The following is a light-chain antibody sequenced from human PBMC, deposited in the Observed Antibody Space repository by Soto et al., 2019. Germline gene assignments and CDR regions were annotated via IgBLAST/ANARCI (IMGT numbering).Light chain of an antibody. CDR3: SSYAGSNNFV. CDR2: EVS. Sequence: QSVLTQPPSASGSPGQSVTISCTGTSSDIGAYIYVSWYQQHPGKAPKLVISEVSRRPSGVPERFSGSKSGNTASLTVSGLQADDEATYYCSSYAGSNNFVFGTGTKVTVL. V-gene: IGLV2-8*01. J-gene: IGLJ1*01. CDR1: SSDIGAYIY.